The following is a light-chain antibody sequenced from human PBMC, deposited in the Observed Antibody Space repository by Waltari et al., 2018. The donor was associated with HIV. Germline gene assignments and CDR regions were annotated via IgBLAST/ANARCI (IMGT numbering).Light chain of an antibody. J-gene: IGKJ4*01. CDR2: LGS. V-gene: IGKV2-28*01. CDR3: MQALQPHVLT. CDR1: QSLLHSNGYNH. Sequence: IVMTQTPLSLPVTPGEPASISCRSSQSLLHSNGYNHLDWYLQQPGQSPQVLIFLGSNRASGVPDRFSGGGTGTNFTLKISRVEAEDVGTYYCMQALQPHVLTFGGGTKVEIK.